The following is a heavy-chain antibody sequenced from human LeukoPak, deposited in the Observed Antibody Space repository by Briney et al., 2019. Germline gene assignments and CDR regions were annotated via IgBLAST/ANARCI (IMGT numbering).Heavy chain of an antibody. CDR1: GFTFSSYG. D-gene: IGHD2-2*01. CDR2: IRYDGSNK. V-gene: IGHV3-30*02. J-gene: IGHJ5*02. Sequence: GGSLRLSCAASGFTFSSYGMHWVRQAPGKGLEWVAFIRYDGSNKYYADSVKGRFTISRDNSKNTLYLQMNSLRAEDTAVHYCAKLLVPAARMYNWFDPWGQGTLVTVSS. CDR3: AKLLVPAARMYNWFDP.